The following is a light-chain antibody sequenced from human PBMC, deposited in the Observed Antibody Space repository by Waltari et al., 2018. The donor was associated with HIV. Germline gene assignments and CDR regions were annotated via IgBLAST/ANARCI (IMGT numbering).Light chain of an antibody. CDR3: AAWDDSLNGPV. V-gene: IGLV1-44*01. J-gene: IGLJ3*02. Sequence: QSVLTQPPSASGTPGQGVTISCAGSYSNIGSNTVNWYRQLPGAAPKLLIDSNNHIRWPSGVPDRFAGSTSGTSASLAISGLQSEDEAHYYCAAWDDSLNGPVFGGGTMLTVL. CDR2: SNN. CDR1: YSNIGSNT.